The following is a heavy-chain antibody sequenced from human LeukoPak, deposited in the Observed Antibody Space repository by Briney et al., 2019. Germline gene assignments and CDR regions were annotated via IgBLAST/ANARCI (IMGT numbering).Heavy chain of an antibody. Sequence: PSETLSLTCTVSGGSVSSGSYYWSWIRQPPGKGLEWIGYIYYSGSTNYNPSLKSRVTISVDTSKNQFSLKLSSVTAADTAVYYCATMGYGDTVKDYYYGMDVWGQGTMVTVSS. CDR1: GGSVSSGSYY. V-gene: IGHV4-61*01. CDR2: IYYSGST. J-gene: IGHJ6*02. D-gene: IGHD4-17*01. CDR3: ATMGYGDTVKDYYYGMDV.